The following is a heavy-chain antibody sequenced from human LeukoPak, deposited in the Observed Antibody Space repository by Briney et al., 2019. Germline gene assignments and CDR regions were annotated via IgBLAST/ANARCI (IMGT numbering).Heavy chain of an antibody. D-gene: IGHD6-13*01. CDR2: IKQDGSEK. CDR1: EFTFSTYW. CDR3: AKDHTSSSWSGHFQH. V-gene: IGHV3-7*03. J-gene: IGHJ1*01. Sequence: GGSLRLSCAASEFTFSTYWMSWVRQAPGKGLEWVAHIKQDGSEKYYMDSVKGRFTISRDTAKNSLYLQMNSLRAEDTALYYCAKDHTSSSWSGHFQHWGQGTLVTVSS.